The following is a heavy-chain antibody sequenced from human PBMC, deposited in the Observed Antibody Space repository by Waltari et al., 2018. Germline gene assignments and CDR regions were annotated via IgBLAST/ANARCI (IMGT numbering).Heavy chain of an antibody. J-gene: IGHJ3*02. CDR3: AREVPIAVAAPYAFDI. CDR1: GYTFTGYY. V-gene: IGHV1-2*02. D-gene: IGHD6-19*01. CDR2: INPNSGGT. Sequence: QVQLVQSGAEVKKPGASVKVSCKASGYTFTGYYMHWVRQAPGQGLEWMGWINPNSGGTNYAQKFQGRVTITRDTSISTAYMELSRLRSDDTAVYYCAREVPIAVAAPYAFDIWGQGTMVTVSS.